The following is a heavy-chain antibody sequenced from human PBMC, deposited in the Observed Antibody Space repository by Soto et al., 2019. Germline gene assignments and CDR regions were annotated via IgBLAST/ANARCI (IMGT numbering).Heavy chain of an antibody. CDR3: VREDGKVGTNSAFDY. CDR2: INGRGNYI. V-gene: IGHV3-21*01. Sequence: VGSLRLSCASSGFTFSTYTVNWVRQAPGKGLEWVSSINGRGNYIYYAESVKGRFTISRDNAKNSLYLQMDRLRAEDTALYYCVREDGKVGTNSAFDYWGLGALVTVSS. J-gene: IGHJ4*02. D-gene: IGHD1-26*01. CDR1: GFTFSTYT.